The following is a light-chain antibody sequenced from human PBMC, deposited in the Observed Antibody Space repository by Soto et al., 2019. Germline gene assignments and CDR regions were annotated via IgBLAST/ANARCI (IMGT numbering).Light chain of an antibody. J-gene: IGKJ5*01. Sequence: EIVMTQSPATLSVPPGDRATLSCRASESVRSNLAWYQQKPGQAPRLLINGASIRAADIPDRFSGSGSGTEFTLTISTLQYEDFAVYYCQQYYDWPTITFGQGTRLE. CDR1: ESVRSN. V-gene: IGKV3-15*01. CDR3: QQYYDWPTIT. CDR2: GAS.